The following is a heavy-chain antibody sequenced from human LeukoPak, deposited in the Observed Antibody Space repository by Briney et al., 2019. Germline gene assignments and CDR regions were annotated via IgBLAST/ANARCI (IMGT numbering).Heavy chain of an antibody. CDR2: IYYIGST. Sequence: SETLSLTCTVPGDSIRGYYWSWIRQPPGKGLEWIGYIYYIGSTNYNPSLNRRVTISVDTSKNQFSLKLSSVTAADTAVYYCARDYAFDIWGQGTMVTVSS. V-gene: IGHV4-59*01. J-gene: IGHJ3*02. CDR1: GDSIRGYY. CDR3: ARDYAFDI.